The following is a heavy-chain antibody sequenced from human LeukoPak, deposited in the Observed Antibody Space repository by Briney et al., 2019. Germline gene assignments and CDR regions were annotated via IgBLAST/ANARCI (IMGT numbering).Heavy chain of an antibody. V-gene: IGHV4-38-2*02. Sequence: AETLSLTCTVSGYSISSCYYWGWIRQPPGKGLEWIGSIYHSGSTYYNPSLKSRVNISVDTSKNQFSLKLSSVTAADTAVYYCASWPPNYGEYEGWFDPWGQGTLVTVSS. CDR2: IYHSGST. D-gene: IGHD4-17*01. CDR1: GYSISSCYY. J-gene: IGHJ5*02. CDR3: ASWPPNYGEYEGWFDP.